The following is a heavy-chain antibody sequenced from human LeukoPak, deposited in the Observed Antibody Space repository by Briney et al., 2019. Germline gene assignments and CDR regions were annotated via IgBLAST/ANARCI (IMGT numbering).Heavy chain of an antibody. V-gene: IGHV3-48*01. CDR3: AREGAGAVSKNEY. D-gene: IGHD5/OR15-5a*01. Sequence: GGSLRLSCTASGFAFSSYKMNWVRQAPGKGLEWVSFISSRSASKSYADSVRGRFTISRDNAKNSLYLQMNSLRAEDTAVYYCAREGAGAVSKNEYWGQGTLVTVSS. CDR2: ISSRSASK. J-gene: IGHJ4*02. CDR1: GFAFSSYK.